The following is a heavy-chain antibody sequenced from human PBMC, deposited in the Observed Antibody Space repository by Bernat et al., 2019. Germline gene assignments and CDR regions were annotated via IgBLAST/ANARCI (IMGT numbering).Heavy chain of an antibody. CDR1: GFTFSSYS. V-gene: IGHV3-48*02. Sequence: EVQLVESGGGLVQPGGSLRLSCAASGFTFSSYSMNWVRQAPGKGLEWVSYISSSSSTIYYADSVKGRFTISRDNAKNSLYLQMNSLRDKDTAVYYCARDLNYGDSYYYGMDVWGQGTTVTVSS. CDR2: ISSSSSTI. D-gene: IGHD4-17*01. J-gene: IGHJ6*02. CDR3: ARDLNYGDSYYYGMDV.